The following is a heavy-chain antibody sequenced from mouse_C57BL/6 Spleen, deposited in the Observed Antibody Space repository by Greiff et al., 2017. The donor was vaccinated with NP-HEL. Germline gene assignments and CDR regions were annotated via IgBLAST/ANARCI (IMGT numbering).Heavy chain of an antibody. CDR2: ISSGGSYT. CDR3: ARRDYDGGNYFDY. V-gene: IGHV5-6*02. Sequence: EVKVVESGGDLVKPGGSLKLSCAASGFTFSSYGMSWVRQTPDKRLEWVATISSGGSYTYYPDSVKGRFTISRYNAKNTLYLQMSSLKSEDTAMYYCARRDYDGGNYFDYWGQGTTLTVSS. D-gene: IGHD2-4*01. J-gene: IGHJ2*01. CDR1: GFTFSSYG.